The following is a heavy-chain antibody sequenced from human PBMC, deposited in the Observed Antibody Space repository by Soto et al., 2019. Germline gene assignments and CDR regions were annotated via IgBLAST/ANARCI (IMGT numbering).Heavy chain of an antibody. J-gene: IGHJ5*02. CDR2: IYYSGST. CDR1: GGSISSGGYY. CDR3: ARGAHYSSPFRWFDP. Sequence: QVQLQESGPGLVKPSQTLSLTCTVSGGSISSGGYYWSWIRQHPGKGLEWIGYIYYSGSTYYNPSLKGRVTISVDTSKNQFSLKLSSVTAADTAVYYCARGAHYSSPFRWFDPWGQGTLVTVSS. D-gene: IGHD6-13*01. V-gene: IGHV4-31*03.